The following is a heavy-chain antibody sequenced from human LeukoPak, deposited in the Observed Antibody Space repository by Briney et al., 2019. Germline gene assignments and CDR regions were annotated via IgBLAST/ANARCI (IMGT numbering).Heavy chain of an antibody. Sequence: GGSLRLSCAASGFTFSSYATSWVRQAPGKGLEWVSAISGSGGSTYYADSVKGRFTISRDNSKNTLYLQMNSLRAEDTAVYYCAKGAGAGISFYYFDYWGQGTLVTVSS. D-gene: IGHD3-10*01. J-gene: IGHJ4*02. CDR3: AKGAGAGISFYYFDY. CDR1: GFTFSSYA. V-gene: IGHV3-23*01. CDR2: ISGSGGST.